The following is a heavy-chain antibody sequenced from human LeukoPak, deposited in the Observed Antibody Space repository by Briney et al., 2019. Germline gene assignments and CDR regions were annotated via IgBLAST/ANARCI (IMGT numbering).Heavy chain of an antibody. D-gene: IGHD6-6*01. CDR1: GFTFSSYA. Sequence: GGSLRLSCAASGFTFSSYAMHWVRQAPGKGLEWVAVISYDGSNKYYADSVKGRFTISRDNSKNTLYLQMNSLRAEDTAMYYCAREMEDPMVAARPRGYYFDYWGQGTLVTVSS. CDR3: AREMEDPMVAARPRGYYFDY. J-gene: IGHJ4*02. V-gene: IGHV3-30*04. CDR2: ISYDGSNK.